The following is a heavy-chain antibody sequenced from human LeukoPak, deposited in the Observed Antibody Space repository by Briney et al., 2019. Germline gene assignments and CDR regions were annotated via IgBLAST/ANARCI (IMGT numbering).Heavy chain of an antibody. D-gene: IGHD5-18*01. CDR2: ISSNGGST. CDR1: GFTFSSYA. CDR3: ARTGYSYGYLGFYYMDV. V-gene: IGHV3-64*01. Sequence: GGSLRLSCAASGFTFSSYAMHWVRQAPGKGLEYVSAISSNGGSTYYANSVKGRFTISRDNSKNTLYLQMGSLRAEDMAVYYCARTGYSYGYLGFYYMDVWGKGTTVTISS. J-gene: IGHJ6*03.